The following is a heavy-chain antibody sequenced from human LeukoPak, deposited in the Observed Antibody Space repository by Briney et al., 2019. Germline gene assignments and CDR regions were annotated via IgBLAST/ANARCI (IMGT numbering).Heavy chain of an antibody. D-gene: IGHD2-21*02. V-gene: IGHV4-4*02. CDR3: ARDTAQSLSLYGVVDF. CDR2: IYLSGDT. CDR1: GDSITNSHW. Sequence: SETLSLTCAVSGDSITNSHWWSWVRQPPGKGLEWIGVIYLSGDTDYNPSLKSRVTISIDKSKNQFSLKLTSVTAADTAVYYCARDTAQSLSLYGVVDFWGQGTLVTVSS. J-gene: IGHJ4*02.